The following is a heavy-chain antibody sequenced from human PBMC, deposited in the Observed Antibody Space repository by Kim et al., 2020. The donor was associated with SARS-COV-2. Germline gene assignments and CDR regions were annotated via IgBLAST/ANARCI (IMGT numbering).Heavy chain of an antibody. D-gene: IGHD6-13*01. J-gene: IGHJ4*02. V-gene: IGHV3-15*01. CDR2: IKSKTDGGTT. CDR1: GFTFSNAW. CDR3: PTGRYSSSWYNSINY. Sequence: GGSLRLSCEASGFTFSNAWMSWVRQAPGKGLEWVGRIKSKTDGGTTDYAAPVKGRFTLSRDDSKNTLSLQMNSLKTEDTAVYYCPTGRYSSSWYNSINYWGQGTLGTVSS.